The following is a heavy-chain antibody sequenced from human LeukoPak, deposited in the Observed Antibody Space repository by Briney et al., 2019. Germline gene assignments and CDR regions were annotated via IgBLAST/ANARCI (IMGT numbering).Heavy chain of an antibody. CDR2: ISWNSGSI. Sequence: GGSLRLSCAASGLTFDDYAMHWVRQAPGKGLEWVSGISWNSGSIGYADSVKGRFTISRDNSKNTLYLQMNSLRAEDTAVYYCARDPDTAMLTYFDYWGQGTLVTVSS. CDR3: ARDPDTAMLTYFDY. CDR1: GLTFDDYA. J-gene: IGHJ4*02. V-gene: IGHV3-9*01. D-gene: IGHD5-18*01.